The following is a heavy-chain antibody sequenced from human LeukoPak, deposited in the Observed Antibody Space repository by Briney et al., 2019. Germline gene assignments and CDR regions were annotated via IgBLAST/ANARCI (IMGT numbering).Heavy chain of an antibody. V-gene: IGHV3-30-3*01. D-gene: IGHD2-15*01. Sequence: GRSLRLSCAASGFTFSSYAMHWVRQAPGKGLEWVAVISYDGSNKYYAGSVKGRFTISRDNSKNTLYLQMNSLRAEDTAVYYCAKDLRAVVAALDYWGQGTLVTVSS. CDR3: AKDLRAVVAALDY. CDR2: ISYDGSNK. CDR1: GFTFSSYA. J-gene: IGHJ4*02.